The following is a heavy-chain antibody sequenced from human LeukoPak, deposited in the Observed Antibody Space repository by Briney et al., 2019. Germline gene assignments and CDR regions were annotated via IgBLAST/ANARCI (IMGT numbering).Heavy chain of an antibody. CDR3: ARGFCSNTRCYREMATILPDY. V-gene: IGHV4-39*07. J-gene: IGHJ4*02. CDR2: GSYSGTT. Sequence: SETLSLTCTVSGGSIRSSSYSWGWVRQPPGKGLEWIGSGSYSGTTYYNPSLKSRATISVDTSKNQFSLRLRSVTAADTAVYYCARGFCSNTRCYREMATILPDYWGQGALVTVSS. D-gene: IGHD2-2*02. CDR1: GGSIRSSSYS.